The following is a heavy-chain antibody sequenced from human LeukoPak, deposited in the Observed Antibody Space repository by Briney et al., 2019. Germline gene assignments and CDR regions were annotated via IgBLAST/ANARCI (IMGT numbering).Heavy chain of an antibody. D-gene: IGHD1-1*01. Sequence: PSETLSLTCAVYGGSFSGYYWSWIRQPPGKGLEWIGSIYYSGSTYYNPSLKSRVTISVDTSKNQFSLKLSSVTAADTAVYYCAAQLERLVFDYWGQGTLVTVSS. J-gene: IGHJ4*02. V-gene: IGHV4-34*01. CDR3: AAQLERLVFDY. CDR2: IYYSGST. CDR1: GGSFSGYY.